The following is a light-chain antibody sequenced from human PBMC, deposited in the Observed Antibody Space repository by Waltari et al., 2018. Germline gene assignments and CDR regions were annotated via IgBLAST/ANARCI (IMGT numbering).Light chain of an antibody. V-gene: IGLV1-40*01. CDR1: SSNIGTPYD. J-gene: IGLJ1*01. CDR3: QSYDTSLGGSYV. Sequence: VLTQPPSVSGAPGQRVTISCTGSSSNIGTPYDVNWYQQLPGTAPKLLLHAGFSRPSGVPDRFSGSRSGASASLAITGLQAEDEGDYYCQSYDTSLGGSYVFGSGTKVTVL. CDR2: AGF.